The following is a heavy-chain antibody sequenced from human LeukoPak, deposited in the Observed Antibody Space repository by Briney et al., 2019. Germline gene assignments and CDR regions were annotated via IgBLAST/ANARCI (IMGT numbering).Heavy chain of an antibody. V-gene: IGHV5-10-1*01. D-gene: IGHD2-2*02. CDR2: IDPSDSYT. CDR3: ARQPTDIVVVPAAISGIDYYGMDV. J-gene: IGHJ6*04. CDR1: GYSFTSYW. Sequence: GASLQISCKGSGYSFTSYWISWVRQMPGKGLEWMGRIDPSDSYTNYSPSFQGHVTISADKSISTAYLQWSSLKASDTAMYYCARQPTDIVVVPAAISGIDYYGMDVWGKGTTVTVSS.